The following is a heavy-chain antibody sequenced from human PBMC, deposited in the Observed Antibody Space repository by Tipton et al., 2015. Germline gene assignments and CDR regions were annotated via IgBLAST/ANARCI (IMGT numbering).Heavy chain of an antibody. J-gene: IGHJ4*01. D-gene: IGHD4-17*01. V-gene: IGHV4-59*12. CDR2: IYFSGNT. CDR1: GGSIGDYF. CDR3: VRGGADYED. Sequence: TLSLTCTVSGGSIGDYFWTWIRQPPGKGLEWIGYIYFSGNTYYNPSLQSRVTISEDTSKTQISLNVTSVTAADTAVYFCVRGGADYEDWGHGTLVTVSS.